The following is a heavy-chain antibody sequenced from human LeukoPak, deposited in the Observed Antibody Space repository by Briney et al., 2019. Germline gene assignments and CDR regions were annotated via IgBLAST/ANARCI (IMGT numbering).Heavy chain of an antibody. CDR1: GGTFSSYA. V-gene: IGHV1-69*13. D-gene: IGHD2-21*02. Sequence: VKDSCKASGGTFSSYAISWVRQPPGQRLEWMGGIIPIFGTANYAQKFQGRVTTTADESTSTAYMELSSLRSEDTAVYYCARALHELDCGGDCSPLDYWGQETLDTVSS. CDR2: IIPIFGTA. CDR3: ARALHELDCGGDCSPLDY. J-gene: IGHJ4*02.